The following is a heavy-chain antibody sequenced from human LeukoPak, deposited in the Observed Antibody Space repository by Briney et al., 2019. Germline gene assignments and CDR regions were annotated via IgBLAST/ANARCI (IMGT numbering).Heavy chain of an antibody. J-gene: IGHJ4*02. CDR1: GFTLSDHY. CDR3: ARNAADCTTSACYDS. V-gene: IGHV3-23*01. D-gene: IGHD2-8*01. Sequence: GGSLRLSCATSGFTLSDHYVDWVRQAPGKGLEWVSVVTGNGDTTYYADSLKGRFTISRDNSRNTLYLQMNSLRAEDTAVYHCARNAADCTTSACYDSWGQGTLVTVSS. CDR2: VTGNGDTT.